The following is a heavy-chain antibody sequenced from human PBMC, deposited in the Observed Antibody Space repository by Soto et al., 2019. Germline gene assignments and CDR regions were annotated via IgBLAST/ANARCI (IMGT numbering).Heavy chain of an antibody. D-gene: IGHD1-26*01. Sequence: SVKVSCKASGFTFTSSAVQWVRQARGQRLEWIGWIVVGSGNTNYAQKFQERVTITRDMSTSTAYMELSSLRSEDTAVYYCEALPLNSGSYPLDYWGQGTLVTVSS. CDR3: EALPLNSGSYPLDY. J-gene: IGHJ4*02. CDR1: GFTFTSSA. V-gene: IGHV1-58*01. CDR2: IVVGSGNT.